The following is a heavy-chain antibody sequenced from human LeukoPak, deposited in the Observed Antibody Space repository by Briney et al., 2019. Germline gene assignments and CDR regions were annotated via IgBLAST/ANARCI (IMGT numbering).Heavy chain of an antibody. D-gene: IGHD2-21*02. CDR3: ARVYTLSGRLAYCGGDCYSGLDY. CDR2: INPNSGGT. Sequence: ASVKVSCKASGYTFTGYYMHWVRQAPGQGLEWMGWINPNSGGTNYAQKFQGRVTMTRDTSISTAYMELSRLRSDDTAVYYCARVYTLSGRLAYCGGDCYSGLDYWGQGTLVTVSS. V-gene: IGHV1-2*02. J-gene: IGHJ4*02. CDR1: GYTFTGYY.